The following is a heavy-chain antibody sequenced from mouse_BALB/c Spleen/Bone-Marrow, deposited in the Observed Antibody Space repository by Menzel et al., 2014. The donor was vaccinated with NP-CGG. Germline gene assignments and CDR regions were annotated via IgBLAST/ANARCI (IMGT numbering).Heavy chain of an antibody. CDR1: GFTFSSYG. D-gene: IGHD3-1*01. J-gene: IGHJ2*01. Sequence: EVQLVESGGGLVQPGGSRKLSCAASGFTFSSYGMHWVRQAPEKGLEWVAYISSGSSTIYYADTVMGRFTISRDNPKNTLLLKMTSLRSEDADVCYYARAGDRSGYFDYWGQGTALTVSS. CDR3: ARAGDRSGYFDY. CDR2: ISSGSSTI. V-gene: IGHV5-17*02.